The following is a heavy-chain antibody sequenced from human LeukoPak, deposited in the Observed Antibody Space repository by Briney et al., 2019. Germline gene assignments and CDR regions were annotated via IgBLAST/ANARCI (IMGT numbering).Heavy chain of an antibody. V-gene: IGHV3-23*01. CDR3: AKAGDLYCSGGSCYSGYYGMDV. CDR1: GFTFSSYA. Sequence: PGGSLRLSCAASGFTFSSYAMSWVRQAPGKGLEWVPAISGSGGSTYYADSVKGRFTVSRDNSKNTLYLQMNSLRAEDTAVYYCAKAGDLYCSGGSCYSGYYGMDVWGQGTTVTVSS. CDR2: ISGSGGST. J-gene: IGHJ6*02. D-gene: IGHD2-15*01.